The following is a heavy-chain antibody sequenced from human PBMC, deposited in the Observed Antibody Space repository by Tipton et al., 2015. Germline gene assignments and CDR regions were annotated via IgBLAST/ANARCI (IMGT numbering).Heavy chain of an antibody. Sequence: QSGAEVKKPGASVKVSCKASGYAFTGSYIHWVRQAPGQGLEWMGWMNSNSGGTNQAQEFQGRVTMTRDTSISTAYMELSSLRSDDTAVYYCARDDWNYLDYWGQGTLVTVSS. V-gene: IGHV1-2*02. CDR3: ARDDWNYLDY. CDR1: GYAFTGSY. D-gene: IGHD3-9*01. J-gene: IGHJ4*02. CDR2: MNSNSGGT.